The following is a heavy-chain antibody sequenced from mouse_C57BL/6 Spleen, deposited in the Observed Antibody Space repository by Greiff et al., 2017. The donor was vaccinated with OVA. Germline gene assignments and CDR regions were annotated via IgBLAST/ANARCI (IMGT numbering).Heavy chain of an antibody. V-gene: IGHV5-16*01. CDR2: INYDGSST. J-gene: IGHJ2*01. D-gene: IGHD3-3*01. CDR1: GFTFSDYY. CDR3: ARGDLPRGFDY. Sequence: EVKLMESEGGLVQPGSSMKLSCTASGFTFSDYYMAWVRQVPEKGLEWVANINYDGSSTYYLDSLKSRFIISRDNAKNILYLQMSSLKSEDTATYYCARGDLPRGFDYWGQGTTLTVSS.